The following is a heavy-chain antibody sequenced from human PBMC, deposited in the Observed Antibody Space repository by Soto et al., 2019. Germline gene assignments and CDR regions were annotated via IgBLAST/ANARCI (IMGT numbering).Heavy chain of an antibody. CDR1: GFTFSSHA. J-gene: IGHJ4*02. D-gene: IGHD5-12*01. CDR3: ARDPGYSNYDFDY. Sequence: QVQLVESGGGVVQPGRSLRLSCVASGFTFSSHAMHWVRQAPGKGLEWVAVIWYDGSKKYYADSVKGRFTVARDDSKNTLYLQMNSLRVEDTAVYYCARDPGYSNYDFDYWGQGTLVTVPP. V-gene: IGHV3-33*01. CDR2: IWYDGSKK.